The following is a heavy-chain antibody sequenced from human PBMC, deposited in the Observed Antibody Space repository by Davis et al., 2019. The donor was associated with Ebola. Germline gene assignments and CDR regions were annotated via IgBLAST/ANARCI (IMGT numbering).Heavy chain of an antibody. V-gene: IGHV3-11*01. CDR3: ARVRWIQLWFLSH. Sequence: GGSLRLSCAASGFTFSAYYMSWIRQAPGKGLEWVSYISSSGSTIYYADSVKGRFTISRDNAKNSLYLQMNSLRAEDTAVYYCARVRWIQLWFLSHWGQGTLVTVSS. D-gene: IGHD5-18*01. J-gene: IGHJ4*02. CDR2: ISSSGSTI. CDR1: GFTFSAYY.